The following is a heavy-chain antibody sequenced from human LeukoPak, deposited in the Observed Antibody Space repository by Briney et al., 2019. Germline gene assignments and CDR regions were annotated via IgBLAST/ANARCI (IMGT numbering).Heavy chain of an antibody. CDR3: VRDREAVAPPNYYFDY. J-gene: IGHJ4*02. CDR1: GFIFGRDS. V-gene: IGHV3-48*01. Sequence: GGSLRLSCAASGFIFGRDSMNWVRQAPGRGLEWISYISRDSDIRYYADSVRGRFHISRDNARNSLYLQMNSLRADDTAMYYCVRDREAVAPPNYYFDYWGQGTLVTVSS. D-gene: IGHD6-19*01. CDR2: ISRDSDIR.